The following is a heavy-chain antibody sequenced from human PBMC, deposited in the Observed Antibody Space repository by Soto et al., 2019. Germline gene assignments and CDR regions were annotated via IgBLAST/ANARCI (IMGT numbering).Heavy chain of an antibody. Sequence: PGGSLRLSCAASGFTFSNAWMSWVRQAPGKGLEWVGRIKSKTDGGTTDYAAPVKGRFTISRDDSKNTLYLQMNSLKTEDTAVYYCTTETYYYDSSGVMGYYGMDVCGQGTKVTVYS. CDR2: IKSKTDGGTT. J-gene: IGHJ6*02. D-gene: IGHD3-22*01. CDR1: GFTFSNAW. V-gene: IGHV3-15*01. CDR3: TTETYYYDSSGVMGYYGMDV.